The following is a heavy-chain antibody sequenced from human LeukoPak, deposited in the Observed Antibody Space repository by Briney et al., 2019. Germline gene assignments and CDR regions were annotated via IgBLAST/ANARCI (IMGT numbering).Heavy chain of an antibody. D-gene: IGHD3-22*01. CDR1: GFTVDSNY. CDR3: ARGDDSGYYDYFDY. V-gene: IGHV3-53*01. J-gene: IGHJ4*02. Sequence: SGGSLRLSCAASGFTVDSNYLSWVRQAPGKGLEWVSTIYTGGNTYYAASVKGRFTISRDFSKSTVFLHMNSLRAEDTAMYYCARGDDSGYYDYFDYWGQGALVTVSS. CDR2: IYTGGNT.